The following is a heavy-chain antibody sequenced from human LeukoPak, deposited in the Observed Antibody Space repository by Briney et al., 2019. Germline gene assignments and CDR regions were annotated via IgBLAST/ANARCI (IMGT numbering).Heavy chain of an antibody. D-gene: IGHD3-9*01. J-gene: IGHJ5*02. CDR1: GGSFSGHY. CDR2: INHSGST. V-gene: IGHV4-34*01. CDR3: ASGLGSTGYRWFDP. Sequence: SETLSLTCAVYGGSFSGHYWSWIRQPPGKGLEWIGEINHSGSTNYNPSLKSRVTISVDTSKNQFSLKLSSVTAADTAVYYCASGLGSTGYRWFDPWGQGTLVTVSS.